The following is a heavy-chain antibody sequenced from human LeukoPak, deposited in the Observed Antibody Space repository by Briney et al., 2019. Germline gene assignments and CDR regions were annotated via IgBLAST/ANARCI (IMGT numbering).Heavy chain of an antibody. Sequence: KPSETLSLTCTFSGASIRSYYWSWIRQPPGKGLEWIGYIYYSRSTNYNPSLKSRVTISVDTSKNQFSLKLSSVTAADTAVYYCVGSIRTYYFDYWGQGTLVTVSS. V-gene: IGHV4-59*01. D-gene: IGHD3-10*01. CDR3: VGSIRTYYFDY. J-gene: IGHJ4*02. CDR1: GASIRSYY. CDR2: IYYSRST.